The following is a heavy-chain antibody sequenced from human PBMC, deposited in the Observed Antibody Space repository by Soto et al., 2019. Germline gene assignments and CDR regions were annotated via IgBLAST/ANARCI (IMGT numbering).Heavy chain of an antibody. D-gene: IGHD3-16*01. CDR1: GYTFTSYG. CDR2: ISAYNGNT. V-gene: IGHV1-18*01. Sequence: QVQLVQSGAEVKKPGASGKVSCRSSGYTFTSYGISWVLQSPGQGLAWMGWISAYNGNTNYAQKLQGRVTMTPDTSTSTAYMELRSMRSDDTAVYYCAVRGWGYYNYGMDVWGQGTTVTVSS. J-gene: IGHJ6*02. CDR3: AVRGWGYYNYGMDV.